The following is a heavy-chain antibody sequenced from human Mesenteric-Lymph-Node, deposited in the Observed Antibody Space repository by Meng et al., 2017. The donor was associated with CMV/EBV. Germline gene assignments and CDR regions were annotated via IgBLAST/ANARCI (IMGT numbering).Heavy chain of an antibody. J-gene: IGHJ3*02. Sequence: SGYTFTNHDISWVRQATGQGLEWMGWMNPISANTGYAQKFQGRVTMTRDTSIRTAYMELSSLRSEDTAVYYCVRACSSTSCYAAFDIWGQGTMVTVSS. D-gene: IGHD2-2*01. CDR2: MNPISANT. V-gene: IGHV1-8*01. CDR3: VRACSSTSCYAAFDI. CDR1: GYTFTNHD.